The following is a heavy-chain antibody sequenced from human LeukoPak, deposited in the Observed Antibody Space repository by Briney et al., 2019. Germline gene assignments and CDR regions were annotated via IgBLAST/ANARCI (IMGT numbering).Heavy chain of an antibody. Sequence: GASVKVSCKASGYTFTSYGISWVRQAPGQGLEWMGWMNPNSGNTGYAQKFQGRVTMTRNTSISTAYMELSSLRSEDTAVYYCARWSSSHDYWGQGTLVTVSS. CDR3: ARWSSSHDY. D-gene: IGHD6-13*01. V-gene: IGHV1-8*02. CDR1: GYTFTSYG. CDR2: MNPNSGNT. J-gene: IGHJ4*02.